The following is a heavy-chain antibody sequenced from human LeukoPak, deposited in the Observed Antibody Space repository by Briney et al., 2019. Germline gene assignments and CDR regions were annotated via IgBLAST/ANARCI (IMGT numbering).Heavy chain of an antibody. V-gene: IGHV1-18*04. D-gene: IGHD3-10*01. Sequence: ASVKVSCKASGYTFTSYGISWVRQAPGQGLEWMRWISAYNGNTNYAQKLQGRVTMTTDTSTSTAYMELRSLRSDDTAVYYCARVFPITMVRGVLDDYYGMDVWGKGTTVTVSS. CDR3: ARVFPITMVRGVLDDYYGMDV. CDR1: GYTFTSYG. CDR2: ISAYNGNT. J-gene: IGHJ6*04.